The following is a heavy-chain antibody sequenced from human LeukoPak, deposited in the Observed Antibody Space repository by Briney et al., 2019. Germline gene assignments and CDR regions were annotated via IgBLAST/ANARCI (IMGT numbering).Heavy chain of an antibody. CDR1: GGSISSYY. Sequence: PSETLSLTCTVSGGSISSYYWSWIRQPPGKGLEWIGYIYYSGSTNYNPSLKSRVTISVDTSKKQFSLKLSSVTAADTAVYYCARGYSSSSGGPDYWGQGTLVTVSS. V-gene: IGHV4-59*08. CDR2: IYYSGST. CDR3: ARGYSSSSGGPDY. D-gene: IGHD6-6*01. J-gene: IGHJ4*02.